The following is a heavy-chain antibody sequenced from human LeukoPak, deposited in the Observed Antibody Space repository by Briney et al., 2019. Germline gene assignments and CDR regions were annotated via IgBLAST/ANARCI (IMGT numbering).Heavy chain of an antibody. D-gene: IGHD3-22*01. CDR2: IYDSGST. V-gene: IGHV4-39*07. J-gene: IGHJ6*03. CDR1: GGSISSSSYY. CDR3: ARDLKDDSSPLLNYYYYYMDV. Sequence: SETLSLTCTVSGGSISSSSYYWGWIRQPPGKGLEWIGSIYDSGSTYYNPSLKSRVTISVDTSKNQFSLKLSSVTAADTAVYYCARDLKDDSSPLLNYYYYYMDVWGKGTTVTVSS.